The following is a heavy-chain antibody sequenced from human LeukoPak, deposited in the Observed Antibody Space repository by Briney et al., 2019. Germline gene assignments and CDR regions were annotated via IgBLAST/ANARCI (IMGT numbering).Heavy chain of an antibody. J-gene: IGHJ6*02. CDR1: GYTFTSYY. CDR2: INPSGGST. Sequence: GASVKVSCKASGYTFTSYYMHWVRQAPGQGLEWMGIINPSGGSTSYAQKLQGRVTMTTDTSTSTAYMELRSLRSDDTAVYYCAREVDCSGGSCYSYYGMDVWGQGTTVTVSS. V-gene: IGHV1-46*01. D-gene: IGHD2-15*01. CDR3: AREVDCSGGSCYSYYGMDV.